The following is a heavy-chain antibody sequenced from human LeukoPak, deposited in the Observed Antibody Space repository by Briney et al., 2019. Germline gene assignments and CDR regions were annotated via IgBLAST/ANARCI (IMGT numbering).Heavy chain of an antibody. V-gene: IGHV3-15*01. D-gene: IGHD3-22*01. CDR2: IKSKTDGGTT. CDR3: TTGRGCYDSSGYYYGDYFDY. CDR1: GFTFSNAW. J-gene: IGHJ4*02. Sequence: GGSLRLSCAASGFTFSNAWMSWVRQAPGKGLEWVGRIKSKTDGGTTDYAAPVKGRFTISRDDSKNTLYLQMNSLKTEDTAVYYCTTGRGCYDSSGYYYGDYFDYWGQGTLVTVSS.